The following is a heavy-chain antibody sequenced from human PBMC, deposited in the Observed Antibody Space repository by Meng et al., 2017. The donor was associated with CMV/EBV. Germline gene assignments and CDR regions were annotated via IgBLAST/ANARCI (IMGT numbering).Heavy chain of an antibody. J-gene: IGHJ4*02. CDR1: GFTVSSNY. Sequence: EVPLVVAGGGFVQPGGSLGLSCAAPGFTVSSNYMSWVRQAPGKGLEWVSVIYSGGSTYYADSVKGRFTISRDNSKNTLYLQMNSLRAEDTAVYYCAKAGTAMVFWGQGTLVTVSS. D-gene: IGHD5-18*01. V-gene: IGHV3-66*01. CDR2: IYSGGST. CDR3: AKAGTAMVF.